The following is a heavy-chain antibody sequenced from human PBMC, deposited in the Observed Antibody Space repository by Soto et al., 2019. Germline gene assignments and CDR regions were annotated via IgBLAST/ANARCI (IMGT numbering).Heavy chain of an antibody. CDR3: ARYQGITTFGVYSMYYYGMDV. Sequence: ASVKVSCKASGYTFTSYGISWVRQAPGQGLEWMGWISAYNGNTNYAQHLQGRVSMTTDTSTSTAYIDLRSLRSDDTAVYYCARYQGITTFGVYSMYYYGMDVWGQGTTVTVSS. D-gene: IGHD3-3*01. CDR2: ISAYNGNT. V-gene: IGHV1-18*01. CDR1: GYTFTSYG. J-gene: IGHJ6*02.